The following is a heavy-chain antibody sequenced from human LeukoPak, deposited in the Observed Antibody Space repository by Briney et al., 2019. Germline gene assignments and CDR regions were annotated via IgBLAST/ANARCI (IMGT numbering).Heavy chain of an antibody. Sequence: SETLSLTCTVSGGSISSYYWSWIRQPPGKGLEWIGYIYYSGSTNYNPSLKSRVTISVDTSKNQFSLKLSSVTAADTAVYYCARLLGYGDYGSRGGFDPWGQGTLVTVSS. V-gene: IGHV4-59*01. CDR3: ARLLGYGDYGSRGGFDP. CDR1: GGSISSYY. J-gene: IGHJ5*02. D-gene: IGHD4-17*01. CDR2: IYYSGST.